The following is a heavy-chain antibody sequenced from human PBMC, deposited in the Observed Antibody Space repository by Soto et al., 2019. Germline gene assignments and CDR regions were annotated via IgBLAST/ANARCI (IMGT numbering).Heavy chain of an antibody. V-gene: IGHV3-23*01. Sequence: EVQLLESGGGLVQPGGSLRLSCAASGFTFSTYAMTWVRQAPGKGLEWVSGIGYRGDSTFYADSVKGRFTISRDNSKNTLYLQMKSLRVEDTAVYYCVKAQLYELLGEADHWGPGILVIVSS. CDR2: IGYRGDST. J-gene: IGHJ4*02. CDR1: GFTFSTYA. CDR3: VKAQLYELLGEADH. D-gene: IGHD2-15*01.